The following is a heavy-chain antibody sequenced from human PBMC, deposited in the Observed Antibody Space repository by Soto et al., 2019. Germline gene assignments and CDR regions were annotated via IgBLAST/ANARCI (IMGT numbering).Heavy chain of an antibody. J-gene: IGHJ6*02. CDR3: ARGKVTVSGVYYYYGMDV. V-gene: IGHV3-53*02. Sequence: EVQLVETGGGLIQPGGSLRLSCAASGFTVSSNYMSWVRQAPGKGLEWVSVIYSGGSTYYADSVKGRFTISRDNSKNTLYLQMNILRAEDTAVYYCARGKVTVSGVYYYYGMDVWGQGTTVTVSS. CDR2: IYSGGST. D-gene: IGHD2-21*02. CDR1: GFTVSSNY.